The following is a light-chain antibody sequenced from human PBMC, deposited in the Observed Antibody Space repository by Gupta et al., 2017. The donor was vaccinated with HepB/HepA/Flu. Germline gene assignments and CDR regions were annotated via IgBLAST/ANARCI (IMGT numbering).Light chain of an antibody. CDR2: DNN. CDR3: GTWDSSLSASV. V-gene: IGLV1-51*01. CDR1: SPNIGNNY. Sequence: QSVLTQPPSLSAAPGQKVTISCSGSSPNIGNNYVSWYQQLPGTAPKLLIYDNNKRPSGIPDRFSGSKPGTSATLGITGLQTGDEADYYCGTWDSSLSASVFGGGTQLTVL. J-gene: IGLJ7*01.